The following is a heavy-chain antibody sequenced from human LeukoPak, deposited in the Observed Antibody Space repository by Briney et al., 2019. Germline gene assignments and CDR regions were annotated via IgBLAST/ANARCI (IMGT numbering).Heavy chain of an antibody. Sequence: ASVKVSCKASGYTFSTYYIHWVRQAPGQGLEWMGIINPSGGSTNYARKFQGRVTMTRDTSTSTVYMELNSLRSEDTAVYYCARLHDTTGYSYFDYWGQGTLVTVSS. CDR2: INPSGGST. CDR1: GYTFSTYY. V-gene: IGHV1-46*01. D-gene: IGHD3-22*01. J-gene: IGHJ4*02. CDR3: ARLHDTTGYSYFDY.